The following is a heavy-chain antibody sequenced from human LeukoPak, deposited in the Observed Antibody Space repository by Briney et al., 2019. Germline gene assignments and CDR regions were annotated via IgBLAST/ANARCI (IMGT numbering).Heavy chain of an antibody. V-gene: IGHV4-34*01. CDR2: INHSGST. J-gene: IGHJ3*02. CDR1: GGSFSGYY. D-gene: IGHD3-22*01. CDR3: ARGWLAFDI. Sequence: SEILSLTCAVYGGSFSGYYWSWIRQPPGKGLEWIGEINHSGSTNYNPSLKSRVTISVDTSKNQFSLKLSSVTAADTAVYYCARGWLAFDIWGQGTMVTVSS.